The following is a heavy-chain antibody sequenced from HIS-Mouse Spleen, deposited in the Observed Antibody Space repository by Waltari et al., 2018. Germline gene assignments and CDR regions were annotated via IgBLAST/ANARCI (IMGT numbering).Heavy chain of an antibody. CDR1: GGSISSSSYY. Sequence: QLQLQESGPGLVKPSETLSLTCTVPGGSISSSSYYWGWIRQPPGKGLEWIGSIYYSGRTYYNPSLKSRVTISVDTSKNQFSLKLSSVTAADTAVYYCARAYYYGSGSYYKGYFDYWGQGTLVTVSS. CDR3: ARAYYYGSGSYYKGYFDY. V-gene: IGHV4-39*07. J-gene: IGHJ4*02. CDR2: IYYSGRT. D-gene: IGHD3-10*01.